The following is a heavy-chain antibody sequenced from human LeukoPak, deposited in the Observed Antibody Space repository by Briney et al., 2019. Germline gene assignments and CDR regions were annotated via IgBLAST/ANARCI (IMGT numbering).Heavy chain of an antibody. J-gene: IGHJ4*02. D-gene: IGHD3-22*01. Sequence: GGSPRLSCVASGFTFSSSVMHWVRQAPGERLEWVAVTSFDGSNKYYADPVKGRFTISRDNSKSTLYLQMNSLRAEDTAVYYWAKNYYGSSGYWLFDYWGQGTLVTVSS. CDR1: GFTFSSSV. CDR2: TSFDGSNK. V-gene: IGHV3-30*18. CDR3: AKNYYGSSGYWLFDY.